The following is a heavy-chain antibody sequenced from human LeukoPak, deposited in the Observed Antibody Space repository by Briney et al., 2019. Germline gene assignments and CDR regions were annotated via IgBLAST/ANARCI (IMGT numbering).Heavy chain of an antibody. CDR1: GGSISSYY. J-gene: IGHJ2*01. D-gene: IGHD1-1*01. CDR2: IYYSGST. Sequence: SETLSLTCTVSGGSISSYYWGWIRQPPGKGLEWIGYIYYSGSTNYNPSLKSRVTISVDTSKNQFSLKLSSVTAADTAVYYCARDFTTKPGDWSFDLWGRGTLVTVSS. CDR3: ARDFTTKPGDWSFDL. V-gene: IGHV4-59*01.